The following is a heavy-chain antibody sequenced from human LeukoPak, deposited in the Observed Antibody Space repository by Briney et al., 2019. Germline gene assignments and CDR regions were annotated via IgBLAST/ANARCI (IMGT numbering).Heavy chain of an antibody. CDR3: ARLSGPPYYDILTGPWFDY. CDR1: DGSISSRNYY. V-gene: IGHV4-39*01. D-gene: IGHD3-9*01. J-gene: IGHJ4*02. Sequence: SSETLSLTCSVSDGSISSRNYYWGWLRQPPGKGLEWIGSIYYSGITYSNPSLKSRVTISVDTSKNQFSLKLSSVTAADTAVYYCARLSGPPYYDILTGPWFDYWGQGALVTVSS. CDR2: IYYSGIT.